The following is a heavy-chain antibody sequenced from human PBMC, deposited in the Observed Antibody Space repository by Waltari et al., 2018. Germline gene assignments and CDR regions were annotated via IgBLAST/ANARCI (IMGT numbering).Heavy chain of an antibody. J-gene: IGHJ4*02. D-gene: IGHD3-3*01. CDR3: ARQIDDFSPDS. CDR2: VYTSGST. CDR1: GDSISNSY. Sequence: HLQESGPGLVKPSATLSLTCAVSGDSISNSYWRWIRQSAGKELEWIGRVYTSGSTNYNPSLRGRITVSEDTSKNQISHFSLKLLSVTAADTAVYYCARQIDDFSPDSWGQGTLVTVSS. V-gene: IGHV4-4*07.